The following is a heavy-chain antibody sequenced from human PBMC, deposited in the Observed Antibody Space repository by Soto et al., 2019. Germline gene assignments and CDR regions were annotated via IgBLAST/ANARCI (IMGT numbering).Heavy chain of an antibody. D-gene: IGHD5-12*01. CDR2: IVPTVDTS. CDR3: VRVVAIPGYPDN. CDR1: GATFSSYA. V-gene: IGHV1-69*14. Sequence: QVQLVQSGAEVRQPASSVKVSCKTSGATFSSYAITWVRQAPGQGLEWMGGIVPTVDTSTYAQKFQGRVTIPAEKFTNTVYMELSRLRSDDTAVSYCVRVVAIPGYPDNWGQGTLVTVSS. J-gene: IGHJ4*02.